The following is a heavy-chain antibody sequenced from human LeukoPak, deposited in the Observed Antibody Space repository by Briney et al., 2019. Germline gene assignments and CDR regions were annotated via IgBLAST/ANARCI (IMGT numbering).Heavy chain of an antibody. CDR3: AKEVGWFNAFDV. V-gene: IGHV3-30*18. D-gene: IGHD3-10*01. J-gene: IGHJ3*01. CDR1: GFTFSSFG. CDR2: ISSVGHTN. Sequence: PGGSLRLSCTASGFTFSSFGMHWVRQPPGKGLEWVTAISSVGHTNKSADSVKGRFTISRDNSKNTLYLQMHSLREDETAVYYCAKEVGWFNAFDVWGQGTMVTVSS.